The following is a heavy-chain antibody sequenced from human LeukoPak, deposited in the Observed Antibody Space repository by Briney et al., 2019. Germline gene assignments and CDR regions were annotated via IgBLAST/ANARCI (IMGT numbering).Heavy chain of an antibody. J-gene: IGHJ3*02. V-gene: IGHV3-23*01. D-gene: IGHD2-15*01. CDR3: ARTIGYCSGGNCFDAFDI. CDR1: GFTFSTSW. CDR2: NSGSGGST. Sequence: PGGSLRLSCAASGFTFSTSWMTWVRQAPGKGLEWVSANSGSGGSTNYADSVKGRFTISRDNSKNTLYLQMNSLRAEDTAVYYCARTIGYCSGGNCFDAFDIWGQGTMVTVSS.